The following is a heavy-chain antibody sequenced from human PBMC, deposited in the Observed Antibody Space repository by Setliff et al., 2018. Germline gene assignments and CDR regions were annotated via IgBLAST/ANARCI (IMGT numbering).Heavy chain of an antibody. CDR1: GGSISSYY. Sequence: TSETLSLTCTVSGGSISSYYWSWIRQPPGKRLEWIGYIYYSGSTNYNPSLESRVTISVDTSKNQFSLRLNSATAADTAVYYCARDNNPGYRGYWGRFDYWGQGTLVTISS. CDR3: ARDNNPGYRGYWGRFDY. V-gene: IGHV4-59*12. D-gene: IGHD3-16*02. CDR2: IYYSGST. J-gene: IGHJ4*02.